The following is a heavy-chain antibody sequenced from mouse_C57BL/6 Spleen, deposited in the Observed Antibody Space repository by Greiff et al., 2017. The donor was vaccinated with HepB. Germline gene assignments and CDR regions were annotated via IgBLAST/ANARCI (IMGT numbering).Heavy chain of an antibody. V-gene: IGHV5-4*01. Sequence: EVQGVESGGGLVKPGGSLKLSCAASGFTFSSYAMSWVRQTPEKRLEWVATISDGGSYTYYPDNVKGRFTISRENAKNNLYLQMSHLKSEDTAMYYCARVNSGYGYFDYWRQGTTLTVSS. CDR3: ARVNSGYGYFDY. CDR1: GFTFSSYA. J-gene: IGHJ2*01. CDR2: ISDGGSYT. D-gene: IGHD3-2*02.